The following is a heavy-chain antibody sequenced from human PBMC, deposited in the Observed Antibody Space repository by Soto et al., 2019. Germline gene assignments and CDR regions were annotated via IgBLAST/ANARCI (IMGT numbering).Heavy chain of an antibody. Sequence: GGSLRLSCAASGFTFSSYAMSWVRQAPGKGLEWVSAISGSGGSTYYADSVKGRFTISRDNSKNTLYLQMNSLRAEDTAVYYCAPLKGGGSGWYYFDYWGQGTLVTVSS. CDR3: APLKGGGSGWYYFDY. V-gene: IGHV3-23*01. CDR2: ISGSGGST. CDR1: GFTFSSYA. D-gene: IGHD6-19*01. J-gene: IGHJ4*02.